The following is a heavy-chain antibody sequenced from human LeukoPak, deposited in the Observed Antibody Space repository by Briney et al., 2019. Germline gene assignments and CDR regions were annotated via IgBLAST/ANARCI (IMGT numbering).Heavy chain of an antibody. CDR1: GDSVSSNTAG. CDR2: TYYRSKWYY. CDR3: ASGKQWIDY. Sequence: QTLSLTCAISGDSVSSNTAGLNCIRQTPSSGLEWLGRTYYRSKWYYAYAVSVKGRITINPDIPRNQFSLQLTSMTPDDTAIYYCASGKQWIDYWGQGTLVTVSS. D-gene: IGHD6-19*01. V-gene: IGHV6-1*01. J-gene: IGHJ4*01.